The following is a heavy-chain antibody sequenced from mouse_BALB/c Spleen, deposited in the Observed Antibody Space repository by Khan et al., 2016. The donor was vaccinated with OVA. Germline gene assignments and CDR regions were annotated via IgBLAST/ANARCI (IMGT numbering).Heavy chain of an antibody. Sequence: EVQLQESGPGLVKPSQSLSLTCTVTGYSITSDYAWNWIRQFPGNKLEWMGYISSSGSTSYNPSLKSRISITRDTSKNQFFLQLNSVTTEDTGTYYCASELGRYYAMDYWGQGTSVTVSS. D-gene: IGHD4-1*01. V-gene: IGHV3-2*02. CDR1: GYSITSDYA. CDR2: ISSSGST. CDR3: ASELGRYYAMDY. J-gene: IGHJ4*01.